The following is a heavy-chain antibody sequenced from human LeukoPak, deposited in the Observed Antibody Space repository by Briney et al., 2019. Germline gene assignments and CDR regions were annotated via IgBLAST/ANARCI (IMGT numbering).Heavy chain of an antibody. CDR3: FSSGWSGCHPFDY. D-gene: IGHD6-19*01. J-gene: IGHJ4*02. CDR2: IRSKANSYAT. CDR1: GFTFSGSA. V-gene: IGHV3-73*01. Sequence: TGGSLRLSCAASGFTFSGSAMHWVRQASGKGLEWVGRIRSKANSYATAYAASVKGRFTISRDDSKNTAYLQMNSLKTEDTAVYYCFSSGWSGCHPFDYWGQGTLVTVSS.